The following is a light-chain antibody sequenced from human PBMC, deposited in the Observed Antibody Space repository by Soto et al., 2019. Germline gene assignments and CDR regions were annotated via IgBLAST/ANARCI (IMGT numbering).Light chain of an antibody. V-gene: IGKV1-5*01. CDR2: DAS. CDR3: QQYNSYSTT. J-gene: IGKJ1*01. Sequence: DIQMTQSPSTLSASVGDRVTITCRASHTITRWLAWYQNKPGKAPKVLIYDASSLESGVPSRFSGSGSGKEFTLTISRLQPEDSATYYCQQYNSYSTTFGQGTKVEIK. CDR1: HTITRW.